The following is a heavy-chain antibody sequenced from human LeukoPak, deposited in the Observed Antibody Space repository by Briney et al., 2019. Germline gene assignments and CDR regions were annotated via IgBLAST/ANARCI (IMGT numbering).Heavy chain of an antibody. CDR1: GFTFSSYA. D-gene: IGHD6-13*01. V-gene: IGHV3-23*01. CDR3: AKINNIAAAGTFDY. CDR2: ISASSAGT. J-gene: IGHJ4*02. Sequence: PGGSLRLSCAASGFTFSSYAMSWVRQAPGKGLEWVSAISASSAGTYYADSVKGRFTISRDNSKNTLYVQMNSLRAEDTAVYYCAKINNIAAAGTFDYWGQGTLVTVSS.